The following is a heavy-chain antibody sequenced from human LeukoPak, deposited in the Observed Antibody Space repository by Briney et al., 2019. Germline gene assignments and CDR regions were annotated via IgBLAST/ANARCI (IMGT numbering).Heavy chain of an antibody. CDR1: GYIFSNYD. D-gene: IGHD3-16*02. V-gene: IGHV1-8*01. CDR3: ASGLRSDY. J-gene: IGHJ4*02. Sequence: ASVKVSCKASGYIFSNYDINWVRQAPGHGLEWMGWMNPNSGRRVYAQKFQGRVTMTRNSSINTAYMELTSLRSDDRAVYYCASGLRSDYWGQGTLVTVPS. CDR2: MNPNSGRR.